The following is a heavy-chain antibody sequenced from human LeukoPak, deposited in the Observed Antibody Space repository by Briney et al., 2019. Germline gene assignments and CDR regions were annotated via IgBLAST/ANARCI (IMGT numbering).Heavy chain of an antibody. CDR1: GGSFSSYY. D-gene: IGHD4-17*01. V-gene: IGHV4-34*01. CDR3: ARCGDYSNFDY. CDR2: INHSGST. J-gene: IGHJ4*02. Sequence: SETLSLTCAVYGGSFSSYYWSWIRQPPGKGLEWIGEINHSGSTNYNPSLKSRVTISVDTSKNQFSLELSSVTAADTAVYYCARCGDYSNFDYWGQGTLVTVSS.